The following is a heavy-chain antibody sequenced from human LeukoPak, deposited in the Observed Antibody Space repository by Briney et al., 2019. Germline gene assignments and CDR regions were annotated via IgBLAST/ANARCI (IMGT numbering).Heavy chain of an antibody. J-gene: IGHJ4*02. CDR2: IGIDVRDS. CDR1: GFTFSNYV. CDR3: TRRVGGTPDY. Sequence: GSLLLSSAASGFTFSNYVMTWVRQAPGKGLEWVSAIGIDVRDSDYADSVKGRFTISRDNSKNTVYLQMNSLRAEDTGLYYCTRRVGGTPDYWGLGTLVTVSS. V-gene: IGHV3-23*01. D-gene: IGHD1-26*01.